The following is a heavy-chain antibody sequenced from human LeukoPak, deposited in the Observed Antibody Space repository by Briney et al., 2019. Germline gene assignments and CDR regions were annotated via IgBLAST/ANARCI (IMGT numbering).Heavy chain of an antibody. V-gene: IGHV3-7*01. D-gene: IGHD3-22*01. CDR1: GFTFSTYW. Sequence: PGGSLRLSCAASGFTFSTYWMTWVRQAPGKGLEWVASIMYDGSQKYYVDSVKGRFTISRDNAKNSLYLQMNSLRAEDTAVYYCARYFNSNGYSSLSGDYWGQGTLVTVSS. CDR2: IMYDGSQK. CDR3: ARYFNSNGYSSLSGDY. J-gene: IGHJ4*02.